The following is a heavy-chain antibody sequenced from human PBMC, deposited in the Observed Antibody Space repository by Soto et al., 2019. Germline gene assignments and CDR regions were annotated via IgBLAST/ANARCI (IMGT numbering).Heavy chain of an antibody. Sequence: PGGSLRLSCAASGFTFSDYAMHWVRQAPGKGLEWVAIISFDGSNEHYADSVQGRFTISRDNSENTLYLQMNSLRADATAVYYCARPAATVIFYSGMDVWGQGTTVTVSS. CDR3: ARPAATVIFYSGMDV. CDR1: GFTFSDYA. V-gene: IGHV3-30-3*01. J-gene: IGHJ6*02. CDR2: ISFDGSNE. D-gene: IGHD4-17*01.